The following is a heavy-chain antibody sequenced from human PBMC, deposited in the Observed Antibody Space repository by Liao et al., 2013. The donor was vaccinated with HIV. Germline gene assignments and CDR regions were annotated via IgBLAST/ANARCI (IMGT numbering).Heavy chain of an antibody. D-gene: IGHD4-17*01. V-gene: IGHV4-4*07. Sequence: QVQLQESGPGLVKPSETLSLTCSVSGGSINSYYWTWIRQSAGRGLEWIGRIYTSGSTSYNPSLKSRVTMSVDTSKNQFSLNLSSVTAADTAVYYCARVGSTVTYLDYWGQGTLVTVSS. CDR3: ARVGSTVTYLDY. J-gene: IGHJ4*02. CDR2: IYTSGST. CDR1: GGSINSYY.